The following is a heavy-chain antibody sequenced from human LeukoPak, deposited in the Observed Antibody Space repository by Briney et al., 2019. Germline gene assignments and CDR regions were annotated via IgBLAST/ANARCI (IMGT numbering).Heavy chain of an antibody. J-gene: IGHJ3*02. Sequence: GGSLRLSGAASGFTFSSYAMSWVRQAPGKGLEWVSAISGSGGSTYYADSVKGRFTISRDNSKNTLYLQMNSLRAEDTAVYYCARENILTGYYRAFDIWGQGTMVTVSS. CDR3: ARENILTGYYRAFDI. V-gene: IGHV3-23*01. CDR2: ISGSGGST. D-gene: IGHD3-9*01. CDR1: GFTFSSYA.